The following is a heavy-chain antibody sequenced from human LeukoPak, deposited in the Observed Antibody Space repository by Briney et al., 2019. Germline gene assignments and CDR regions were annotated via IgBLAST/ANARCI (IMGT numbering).Heavy chain of an antibody. V-gene: IGHV4-39*07. Sequence: SETLSLTCTVSGGSISSSSYYWGWIRQPPGKGLEWIGSIYYSGSTYYNPSLKRRVTISVDTPKNQFSLKLSSVTAADPAVYYSARASESDYSTYGVIYYYYYMDVWGKATTVTVSS. J-gene: IGHJ6*03. D-gene: IGHD4-11*01. CDR1: GGSISSSSYY. CDR2: IYYSGST. CDR3: ARASESDYSTYGVIYYYYYMDV.